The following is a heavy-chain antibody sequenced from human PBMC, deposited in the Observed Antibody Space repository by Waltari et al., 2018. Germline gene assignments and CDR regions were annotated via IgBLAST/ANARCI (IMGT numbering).Heavy chain of an antibody. V-gene: IGHV4-39*01. Sequence: QLQLQESGPGLVKPSETLSLTCTVSGGSISSSSYYWGWIRQPPGKGLEWIGSIYYSGSTYCTPSLKSRVTISVDTSKNQFSRKLSSVTAADTAVYYCARLKGYSGYDIYFDYWGQGTLVTVSS. CDR1: GGSISSSSYY. J-gene: IGHJ4*02. CDR2: IYYSGST. D-gene: IGHD5-12*01. CDR3: ARLKGYSGYDIYFDY.